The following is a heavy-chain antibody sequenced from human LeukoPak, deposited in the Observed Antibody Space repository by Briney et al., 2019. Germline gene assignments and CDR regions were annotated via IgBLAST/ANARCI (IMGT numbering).Heavy chain of an antibody. Sequence: ASVKVSCKASGYTFISYYIHWVRQAPGQGLEWMGLINPSSGNTPYAQQFQGRVTMTRDTSTSTVYMELSSLRYEDTAVYYCARHSLIGTTPFDYWGQGTLVTVPS. J-gene: IGHJ4*02. V-gene: IGHV1-46*01. CDR3: ARHSLIGTTPFDY. CDR1: GYTFISYY. D-gene: IGHD1-20*01. CDR2: INPSSGNT.